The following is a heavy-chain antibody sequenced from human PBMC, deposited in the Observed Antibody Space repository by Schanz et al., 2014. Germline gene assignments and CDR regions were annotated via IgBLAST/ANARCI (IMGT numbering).Heavy chain of an antibody. Sequence: QVQLEESGPGMVKPSETLSLNCTVSGGSFISYYWSWIRQPPGKGLEWIGYVSSTGSAESNPSLKSRVTLSVDTSKNQFSLRLSSVTAADTAVYYCARARSWPDYWGQGTLVTVSS. CDR1: GGSFISYY. CDR2: VSSTGSA. V-gene: IGHV4-59*12. J-gene: IGHJ4*02. D-gene: IGHD6-13*01. CDR3: ARARSWPDY.